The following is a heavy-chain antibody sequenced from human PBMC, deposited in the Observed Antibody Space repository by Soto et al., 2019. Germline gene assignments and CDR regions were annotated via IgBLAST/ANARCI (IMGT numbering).Heavy chain of an antibody. CDR3: ARSDWFDP. J-gene: IGHJ5*02. CDR2: IKSDGSST. CDR1: GFTFSTYW. Sequence: GGSLRLSCAASGFTFSTYWMHWVCQAPGKGLVWVSRIKSDGSSTSYADSVKGRFTISRDNAKNTLYLQMNSLRVEDTAVYYCARSDWFDPWGQGTLVTVSS. V-gene: IGHV3-74*01.